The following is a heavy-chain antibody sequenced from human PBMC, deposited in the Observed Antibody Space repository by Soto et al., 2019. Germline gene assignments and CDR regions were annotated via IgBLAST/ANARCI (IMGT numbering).Heavy chain of an antibody. Sequence: PGGSLRLSCAASGFTFSSYGMSWVRQAPGKGLEWVSVISGGGGSTYYADSVKGRFTISRDNSKNILYLQMNSLRAEDTAVYYCAKFGSGGFLYYFAYWGQGTLVTVSS. CDR2: ISGGGGST. D-gene: IGHD3-10*01. V-gene: IGHV3-23*01. CDR1: GFTFSSYG. CDR3: AKFGSGGFLYYFAY. J-gene: IGHJ4*02.